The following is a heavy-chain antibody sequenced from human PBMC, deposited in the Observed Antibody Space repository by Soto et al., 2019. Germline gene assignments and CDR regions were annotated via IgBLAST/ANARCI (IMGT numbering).Heavy chain of an antibody. CDR2: ISFDSGII. CDR1: GFTFDDYA. Sequence: PGGSRRLSWADSGFTFDDYAMLGVRQGPGKGLEWVSGISFDSGIIGYADSVKGRFTISRDNAKNSLYLQMNSMRAEDTALYYCAKDPRRCSLGYYGTDVWDQGTPVTDS. D-gene: IGHD6-19*01. CDR3: AKDPRRCSLGYYGTDV. V-gene: IGHV3-9*01. J-gene: IGHJ6*02.